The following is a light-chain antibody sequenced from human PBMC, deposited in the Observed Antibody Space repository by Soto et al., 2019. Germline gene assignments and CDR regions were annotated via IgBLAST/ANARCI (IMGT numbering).Light chain of an antibody. V-gene: IGKV1-5*01. CDR1: QDISNY. CDR2: DAS. CDR3: QQYNSYSRT. Sequence: DIQMTQSPSSLSASVGDRVTITCQASQDISNYLNWYQQKPGKDPKLLIYDASSLESGVPSRFSGSGSGTEFNLTISRLQTDDFATYECQQYNSYSRTFGQGTKVDIK. J-gene: IGKJ1*01.